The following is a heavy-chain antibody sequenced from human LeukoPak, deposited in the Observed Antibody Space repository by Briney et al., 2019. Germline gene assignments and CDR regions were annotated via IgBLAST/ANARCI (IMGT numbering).Heavy chain of an antibody. V-gene: IGHV4-39*01. CDR2: IHYSGKV. CDR3: ARQSGDQSSAWYFDA. Sequence: SETLPLTCTVSGGSLRSSGHWWVWIRQPPGKGLEWIGSIHYSGKVYYNPSLKSRVTTSVDTSTDQFSLRLSSATAADTAIYYCARQSGDQSSAWYFDAWGQGTLVTVSS. D-gene: IGHD6-19*01. CDR1: GGSLRSSGHW. J-gene: IGHJ4*02.